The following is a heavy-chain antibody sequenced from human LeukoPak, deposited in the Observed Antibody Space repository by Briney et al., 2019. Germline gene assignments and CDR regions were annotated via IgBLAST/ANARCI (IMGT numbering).Heavy chain of an antibody. CDR3: ARQVDTTMALPDY. D-gene: IGHD5-18*01. V-gene: IGHV1-18*01. J-gene: IGHJ4*02. Sequence: ASVTVSCKSSGYTFTSYGISWVRQAPGQGHEWMGWISGYNGNTNYAQKLQGRVTMTTDTSTSTAYMELRSLISDDTAIYYCARQVDTTMALPDYWGQGTLVTVSS. CDR1: GYTFTSYG. CDR2: ISGYNGNT.